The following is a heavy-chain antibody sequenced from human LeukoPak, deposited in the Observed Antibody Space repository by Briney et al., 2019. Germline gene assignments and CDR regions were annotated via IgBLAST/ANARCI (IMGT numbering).Heavy chain of an antibody. J-gene: IGHJ5*02. CDR3: ARDTGTIGEPWFDP. CDR2: ISAYNGNT. V-gene: IGHV1-18*01. Sequence: ASVKVSCKAAGYTFTSYGISWVRQAPGQGLEWMGWISAYNGNTNYAQKLQGRVTMTTDTSTSTAYMELRSLRSDDTAVYYCARDTGTIGEPWFDPWGQGTLVTVSS. D-gene: IGHD1-7*01. CDR1: GYTFTSYG.